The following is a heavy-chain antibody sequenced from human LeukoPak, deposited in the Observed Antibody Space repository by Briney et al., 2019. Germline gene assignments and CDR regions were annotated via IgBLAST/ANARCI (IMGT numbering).Heavy chain of an antibody. CDR1: GDSISSSNYY. J-gene: IGHJ4*02. D-gene: IGHD3-16*02. CDR2: IYYSGST. CDR3: ARQEDRYDYVWGSYRRYYYFDY. V-gene: IGHV4-39*01. Sequence: PSETLSLTCTVSGDSISSSNYYWGWIRQPPGKGLEWIGHIYYSGSTYYNPSLKSRVTIPVDTSKNQFSLKLSSVTAADTAVYYCARQEDRYDYVWGSYRRYYYFDYWGQGTLVTVSS.